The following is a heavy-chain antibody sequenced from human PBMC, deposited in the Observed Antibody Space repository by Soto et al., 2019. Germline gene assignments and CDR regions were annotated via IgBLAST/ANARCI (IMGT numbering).Heavy chain of an antibody. CDR2: ISYDGSNK. CDR1: GLTFSSYA. V-gene: IGHV3-30-3*01. J-gene: IGHJ6*02. D-gene: IGHD6-13*01. CDR3: ARAWGGLIQPAGRDYRDMDV. Sequence: QVQLVESGGGVVQPGRSLRLSCAASGLTFSSYAMHWVRQAPGKGLEWVAVISYDGSNKYYADSVKGRFTISRDNSKNTLYLQMNSLRAEDTAVYYCARAWGGLIQPAGRDYRDMDVWGLGTTVTVSS.